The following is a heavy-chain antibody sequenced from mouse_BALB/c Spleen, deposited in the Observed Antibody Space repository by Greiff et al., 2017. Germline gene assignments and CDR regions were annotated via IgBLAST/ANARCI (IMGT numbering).Heavy chain of an antibody. V-gene: IGHV5-17*02. Sequence: DVKLVESGGGLVQPGGSRKLSCAASGFTFSSFGMHWVRQAPEKGLEWVAYISSGSSTIYYADTVKGRFTISRDNPKNTLFLQMTSLRSEDTAMYYCARKAIAMDYWGQGTSVTVSS. CDR2: ISSGSSTI. CDR1: GFTFSSFG. D-gene: IGHD3-2*02. CDR3: ARKAIAMDY. J-gene: IGHJ4*01.